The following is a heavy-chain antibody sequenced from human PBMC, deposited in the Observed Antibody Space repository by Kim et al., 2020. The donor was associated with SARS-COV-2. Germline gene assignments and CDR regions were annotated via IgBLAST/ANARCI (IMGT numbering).Heavy chain of an antibody. CDR1: GYTFTGYY. Sequence: ASVKVSCKASGYTFTGYYMHWVRQAPGQGLEWMGWINPNSGGTNYAQKFQGRVTMTRDTSISTAYMELSRLRSDDTAVYYCAGAYDFWSGYYYYYGMDVWGQGTTVTVPS. J-gene: IGHJ6*02. CDR2: INPNSGGT. D-gene: IGHD3-3*01. CDR3: AGAYDFWSGYYYYYGMDV. V-gene: IGHV1-2*02.